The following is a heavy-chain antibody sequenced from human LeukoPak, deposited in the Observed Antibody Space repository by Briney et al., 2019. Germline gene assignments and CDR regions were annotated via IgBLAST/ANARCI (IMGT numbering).Heavy chain of an antibody. D-gene: IGHD1-14*01. CDR2: FYYSGST. V-gene: IGHV4-39*01. CDR1: GGSISSRSYY. CDR3: ARHKTTMGYY. J-gene: IGHJ4*02. Sequence: SETLSLTCTVSGGSISSRSYYWGWIRQPPGKGLEWIGSFYYSGSTYYNPSLKSRVTISVDTSENQFSLKLSSVTAADTAVYYCARHKTTMGYYWGQGTLVTVSS.